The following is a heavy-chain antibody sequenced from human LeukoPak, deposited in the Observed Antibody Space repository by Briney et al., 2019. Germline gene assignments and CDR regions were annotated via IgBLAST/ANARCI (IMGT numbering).Heavy chain of an antibody. CDR2: ISWNSGSI. CDR3: AKGGLRVTDY. D-gene: IGHD5/OR15-5a*01. Sequence: PEGSLRLSCAASGFTFDDYAMHWVRQAPGKGLEWVSGISWNSGSIGYADSVKGRFTISRDNAKNTLYLQMNSLRAEDTAVYYCAKGGLRVTDYWGQGTLVTVSS. CDR1: GFTFDDYA. J-gene: IGHJ4*02. V-gene: IGHV3-9*01.